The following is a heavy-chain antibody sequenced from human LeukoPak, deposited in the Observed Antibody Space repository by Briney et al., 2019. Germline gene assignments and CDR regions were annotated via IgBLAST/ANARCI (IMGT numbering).Heavy chain of an antibody. CDR2: IRYDGSKK. Sequence: PGGSLRLSXAASGFSFSSHGMHWVRQAPGKGVEWVAFIRYDGSKKYYADSVKGRFTISRDNSKNTLYLQMNSLRAEDTAVYYCAKDSGLYEGTTFDYWGQGTLVTVSS. D-gene: IGHD1-7*01. CDR1: GFSFSSHG. J-gene: IGHJ4*02. V-gene: IGHV3-30*02. CDR3: AKDSGLYEGTTFDY.